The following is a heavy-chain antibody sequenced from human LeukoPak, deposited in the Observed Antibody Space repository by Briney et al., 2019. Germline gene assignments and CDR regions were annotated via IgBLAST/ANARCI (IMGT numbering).Heavy chain of an antibody. V-gene: IGHV3-23*01. CDR1: GLTVSSNH. CDR3: AKRVTASSLAAFDI. J-gene: IGHJ3*02. D-gene: IGHD2-21*02. CDR2: ISGSGGST. Sequence: GGSLRLSCAASGLTVSSNHMSWVRQAPGKGLEWVSAISGSGGSTYYADSVKGRFTISRDNSKNTLYLQMNSLRAEDTAVYYCAKRVTASSLAAFDIWGQGTMVTVSS.